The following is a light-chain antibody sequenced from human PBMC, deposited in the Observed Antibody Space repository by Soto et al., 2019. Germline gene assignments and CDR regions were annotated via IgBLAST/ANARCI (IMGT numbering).Light chain of an antibody. V-gene: IGKV3-15*01. CDR1: HSVSSN. Sequence: EIVITECPSTLSVSPGERASLSCRARHSVSSNLAWYQQKPGQAPRLLIYGASTRATGIPDRFSGSGSGTEFTLTISSLQSEDFAVYYCKQYNHWPRTFGQGTKVDIK. CDR3: KQYNHWPRT. J-gene: IGKJ1*01. CDR2: GAS.